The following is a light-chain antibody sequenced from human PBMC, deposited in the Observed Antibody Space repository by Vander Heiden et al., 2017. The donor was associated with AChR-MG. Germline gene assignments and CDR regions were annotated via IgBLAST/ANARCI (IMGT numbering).Light chain of an antibody. CDR2: GNS. CDR3: QSYDSSLRAV. J-gene: IGLJ2*01. V-gene: IGLV1-40*01. Sequence: QSVLTQPPSVSGASGQRVPIPCTGSSSNIGAGYHVHWYQQLPGTAPNLLIYGNSNRPAGVPDRFSGSKSGTSASLASTGLQAEDEADYYCQSYDSSLRAVFGGGTKLTVL. CDR1: SSNIGAGYH.